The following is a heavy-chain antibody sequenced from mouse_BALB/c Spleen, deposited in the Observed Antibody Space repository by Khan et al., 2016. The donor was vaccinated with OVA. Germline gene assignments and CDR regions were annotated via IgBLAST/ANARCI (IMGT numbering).Heavy chain of an antibody. CDR2: INPSRGYT. V-gene: IGHV1-4*01. Sequence: QVQLQQSGAELVKPGASVKMSCKASGYTFTSYTMHWVKQRPGQGLEWIGYINPSRGYTKYNQKIKDKATLTADKSSSTAYLQMSSLTSEDSAVYSSGIQITMGSYWGQGTTLTVSS. J-gene: IGHJ2*01. CDR1: GYTFTSYT. CDR3: GIQITMGSY. D-gene: IGHD3-1*01.